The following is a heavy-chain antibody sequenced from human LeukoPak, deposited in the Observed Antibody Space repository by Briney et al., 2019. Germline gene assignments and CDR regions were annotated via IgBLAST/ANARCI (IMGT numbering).Heavy chain of an antibody. CDR2: IKEDGTEK. CDR1: GFNISDFW. D-gene: IGHD3-16*01. Sequence: GSLRLSCAASGFNISDFWMTWVRQAPGKGLKWVANIKEDGTEKHLVDSVKGRFTTSRDNTKNLLYLQMNSLRGDDTATYYCVRESRPGGAMGLYHNFDYWGQGTLVAVSS. J-gene: IGHJ4*02. V-gene: IGHV3-7*01. CDR3: VRESRPGGAMGLYHNFDY.